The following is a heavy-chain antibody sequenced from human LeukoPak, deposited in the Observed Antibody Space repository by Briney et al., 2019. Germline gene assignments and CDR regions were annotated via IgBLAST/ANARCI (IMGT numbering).Heavy chain of an antibody. D-gene: IGHD3-22*01. Sequence: SETLSLTCTVSGGSISSYYWSWIRQPPGKGLEWIGYIYYSGSTNYNPSLKSRVTISVDTSKNQLSLKLSSVTAADTVVYYCARVLADTYYYDSSHAFDIWGQGTMVTVSS. V-gene: IGHV4-59*01. CDR1: GGSISSYY. CDR3: ARVLADTYYYDSSHAFDI. J-gene: IGHJ3*02. CDR2: IYYSGST.